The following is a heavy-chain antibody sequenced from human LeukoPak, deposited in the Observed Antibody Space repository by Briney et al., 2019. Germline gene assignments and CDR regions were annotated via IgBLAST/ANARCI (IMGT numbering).Heavy chain of an antibody. V-gene: IGHV3-30-3*01. CDR2: ISYDGSNK. J-gene: IGHJ4*02. D-gene: IGHD5-24*01. CDR1: GFTFSSYA. CDR3: ARGVFSDSYNSNDY. Sequence: PGGSLRLSCAASGFTFSSYAMHWVRQAPGKGLEWVAVISYDGSNKYYADSVKGRFTISRDNSKNTLYLQMNSLRAEDTAVYYCARGVFSDSYNSNDYWGQGTLVTVSS.